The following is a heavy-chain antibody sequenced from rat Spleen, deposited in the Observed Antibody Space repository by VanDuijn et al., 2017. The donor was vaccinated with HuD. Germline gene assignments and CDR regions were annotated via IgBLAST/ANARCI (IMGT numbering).Heavy chain of an antibody. CDR3: ARPPYDGTYYHYFDY. V-gene: IGHV5-7*01. CDR1: GFTFSNYN. J-gene: IGHJ2*01. CDR2: INYDGRST. D-gene: IGHD1-12*02. Sequence: EVQLVESGGGLVQPGRSLKLSCAASGFTFSNYNMAWVRQAPKKGLEWVTSINYDGRSTYYRDSVEGRFTISRDNAKSTLYLQMDSLRSEDTATYYCARPPYDGTYYHYFDYWGQGVMVTVSS.